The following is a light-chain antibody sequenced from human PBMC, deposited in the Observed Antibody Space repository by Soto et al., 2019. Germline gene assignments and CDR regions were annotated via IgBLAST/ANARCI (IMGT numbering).Light chain of an antibody. CDR1: SSDVGGYNY. V-gene: IGLV2-14*01. J-gene: IGLJ1*01. Sequence: QSARTQPASVSGSPGQSITSSCTGTSSDVGGYNYVSWYQQHPGKAPKLMIYEVSNRPSGVSNRFSGSKSGNTASLTISGLQAEDEADYYCSSYTSSSIDYVFGTATKLTVL. CDR3: SSYTSSSIDYV. CDR2: EVS.